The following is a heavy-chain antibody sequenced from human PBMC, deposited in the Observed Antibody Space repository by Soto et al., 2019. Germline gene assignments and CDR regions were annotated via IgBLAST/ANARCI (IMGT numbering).Heavy chain of an antibody. Sequence: EMELVESGGGFIEPGRSLRLSCAASGFTFDDYAIHWVRQAPGKGLEWVSGISWDSAVIDYAVSVKGRFTIGRDNARNSIYLHMNNLRPEDTALYFCAKDRGSSSWDPIFDFWGRGTLVTVSS. V-gene: IGHV3-9*01. J-gene: IGHJ4*02. D-gene: IGHD6-13*01. CDR1: GFTFDDYA. CDR2: ISWDSAVI. CDR3: AKDRGSSSWDPIFDF.